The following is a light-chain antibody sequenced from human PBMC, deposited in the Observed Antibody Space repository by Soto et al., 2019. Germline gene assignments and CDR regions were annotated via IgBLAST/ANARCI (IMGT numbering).Light chain of an antibody. CDR3: SSYTSSSTLVV. J-gene: IGLJ2*01. CDR1: SSDVGGYNY. Sequence: QSALTQAASESGSPGQSITISCTGTSSDVGGYNYVSWYQQHPGKAPKLMIYEVSNRPSGVSNRFSGSKSGNTASLTISGLQAEDEADYYCSSYTSSSTLVVFGGGTKLTVL. CDR2: EVS. V-gene: IGLV2-14*01.